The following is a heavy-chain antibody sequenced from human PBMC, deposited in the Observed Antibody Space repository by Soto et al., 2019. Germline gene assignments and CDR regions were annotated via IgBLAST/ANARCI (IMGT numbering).Heavy chain of an antibody. V-gene: IGHV3-33*01. CDR1: GFTFSSYG. J-gene: IGHJ4*02. CDR2: IWYDGSNA. CDR3: ARAQYSSRWYPIDY. D-gene: IGHD6-13*01. Sequence: QVQLVESGGGVVQPGRSLRLSCAASGFTFSSYGMHWVRQAPGKGLAWVAVIWYDGSNAYYADSVKGRFTISRDNSKNTLYLQMNSLRAEETAVYYCARAQYSSRWYPIDYWGQGTLGTFSS.